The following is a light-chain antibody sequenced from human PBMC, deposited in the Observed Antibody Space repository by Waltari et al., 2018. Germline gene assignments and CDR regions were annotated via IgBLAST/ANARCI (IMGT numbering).Light chain of an antibody. CDR1: SSNIGNNY. J-gene: IGLJ1*01. V-gene: IGLV1-51*01. CDR2: DNN. CDR3: GTWDSSLSAYV. Sequence: QSVLTQPPSVSAAPGQKVTISCSGSSSNIGNNYVSWYQQLPGTAPKLLIYDNNKPPSGIPGRISCSKSGTSATLGITGLQTGDEADYYCGTWDSSLSAYVFGTGTKVTVL.